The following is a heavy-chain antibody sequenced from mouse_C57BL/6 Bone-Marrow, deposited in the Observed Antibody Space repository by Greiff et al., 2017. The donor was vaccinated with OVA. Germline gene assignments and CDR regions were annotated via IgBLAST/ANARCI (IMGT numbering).Heavy chain of an antibody. Sequence: QVQLQQSGAELVRPGTSVKMSCKASGYTFTNYWIGWAKQRPGHGLEWIGDIYPGGGYTNYNEKFKGKATLTADESSSTAYMQFSSLTSEDSAIYYCARLGGLLPDYWGQGTTLTVSS. CDR1: GYTFTNYW. CDR3: ARLGGLLPDY. CDR2: IYPGGGYT. J-gene: IGHJ2*01. V-gene: IGHV1-63*01. D-gene: IGHD2-10*01.